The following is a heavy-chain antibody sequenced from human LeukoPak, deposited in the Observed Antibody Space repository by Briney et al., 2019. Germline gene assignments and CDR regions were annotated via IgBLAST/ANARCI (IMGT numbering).Heavy chain of an antibody. Sequence: GGSVRLSCAASGLTFSRYAIEWVRQAPGKGLEWVVSIDGPSDSIYYANSVKGRFTVSRDDAKNSVFLQMDSLRAEDTAIYYCARLVCTTIPCYGKFYFDYWGQGTLVPVSS. CDR1: GLTFSRYA. CDR3: ARLVCTTIPCYGKFYFDY. D-gene: IGHD3-16*01. CDR2: IDGPSDSI. V-gene: IGHV3-21*06. J-gene: IGHJ4*02.